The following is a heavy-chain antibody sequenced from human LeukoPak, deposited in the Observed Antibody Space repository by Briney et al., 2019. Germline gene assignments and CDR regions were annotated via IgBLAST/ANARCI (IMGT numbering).Heavy chain of an antibody. V-gene: IGHV3-48*01. CDR3: ARDTLIAAARTFDI. J-gene: IGHJ3*02. Sequence: GGSLRLSCAASGFTFSSHSINWVRQAPGKGLEWISYISRSSDEIFYADSVKGRFTISRDNAKNSLYLQMNSLRAEDTAVYYCARDTLIAAARTFDIWGQGTMVTVSS. CDR2: ISRSSDEI. CDR1: GFTFSSHS. D-gene: IGHD6-13*01.